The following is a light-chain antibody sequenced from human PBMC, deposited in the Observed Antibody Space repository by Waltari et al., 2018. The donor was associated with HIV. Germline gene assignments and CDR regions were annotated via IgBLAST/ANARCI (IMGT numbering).Light chain of an antibody. J-gene: IGLJ3*02. CDR3: PSYAGRGNGWV. Sequence: QSALTQPPSASGSPGQAVTISCTGTSSDIGGSNYVSWYQQYPGKAPQLIIYEVKKRRSGAPDRGSGSKSGNAASRTVSGRQAEDEADYFCPSYAGRGNGWVFGGGTKLTVL. CDR2: EVK. CDR1: SSDIGGSNY. V-gene: IGLV2-8*01.